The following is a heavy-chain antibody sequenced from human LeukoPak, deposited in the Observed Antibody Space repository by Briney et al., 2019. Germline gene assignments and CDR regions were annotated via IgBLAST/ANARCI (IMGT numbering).Heavy chain of an antibody. CDR1: GGSISSYY. CDR3: ARQVRDSSVYYPPDY. J-gene: IGHJ4*02. D-gene: IGHD3-22*01. CDR2: IYYSGST. Sequence: SETLSLTCTVSGGSISSYYWSWIRQPPGKGLEWIGYIYYSGSTNYNPSLKSRVTISVDTSKNQFSLKLSSVTAADTAVYYCARQVRDSSVYYPPDYWGQGPLVTVSS. V-gene: IGHV4-59*08.